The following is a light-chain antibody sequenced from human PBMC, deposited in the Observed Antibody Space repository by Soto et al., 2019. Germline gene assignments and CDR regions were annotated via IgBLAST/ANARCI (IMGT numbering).Light chain of an antibody. CDR1: SSDVGGYNY. Sequence: QSALTQPASVSGSPGQSITISCTGTSSDVGGYNYVSWYQHHPGKAPKLMIYDVSNRPSGVSNRFSGSKSGNTASLTISGLQAGVEGDYYCSSYTSSSLYVFGTGTKVTVL. CDR2: DVS. CDR3: SSYTSSSLYV. J-gene: IGLJ1*01. V-gene: IGLV2-14*03.